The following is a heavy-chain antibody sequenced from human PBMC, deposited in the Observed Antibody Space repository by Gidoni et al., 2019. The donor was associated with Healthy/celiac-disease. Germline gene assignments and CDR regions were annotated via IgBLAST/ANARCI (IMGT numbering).Heavy chain of an antibody. CDR2: IKSDGSST. V-gene: IGHV3-74*01. CDR3: ARGDHGYYYYGMDV. Sequence: EVQLVESGGGLVQPGGSLRLSCAASGFTFSSYWMHWVRQAPGKGLVWVSRIKSDGSSTSYADSVKGRFTISRDNAKNTLYLQMNSLRAEDTAVYYCARGDHGYYYYGMDVWGQGTTVTVSS. J-gene: IGHJ6*02. CDR1: GFTFSSYW.